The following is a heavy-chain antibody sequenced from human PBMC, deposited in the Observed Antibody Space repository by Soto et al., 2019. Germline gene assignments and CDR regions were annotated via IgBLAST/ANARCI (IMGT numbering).Heavy chain of an antibody. CDR2: IYYSGST. Sequence: PSGSLYITCTVSGGSISSSSYYWGWISQPPGKGLEWIGSIYYSGSTYYNPSLKSRVTISVDTSKNQFSLKLSSVTAADTAVYYCARDDYAPPWRYYGMDVWGQGTTVTVSS. CDR3: ARDDYAPPWRYYGMDV. D-gene: IGHD4-17*01. J-gene: IGHJ6*02. CDR1: GGSISSSSYY. V-gene: IGHV4-39*02.